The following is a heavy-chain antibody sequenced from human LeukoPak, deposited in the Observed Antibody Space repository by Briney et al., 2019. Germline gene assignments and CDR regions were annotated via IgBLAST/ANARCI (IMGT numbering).Heavy chain of an antibody. CDR2: MNPNSGNT. Sequence: ASVKVSCKASGYTFTSYDINWVRQATGQGLEWMGWMNPNSGNTGYAQKFQGRVTMTRNTSISTAYMELSSLRSEDTAMYYCARGPHRVVTAILGFDPWGQGTLVTVSS. V-gene: IGHV1-8*01. J-gene: IGHJ5*02. CDR3: ARGPHRVVTAILGFDP. D-gene: IGHD2-21*02. CDR1: GYTFTSYD.